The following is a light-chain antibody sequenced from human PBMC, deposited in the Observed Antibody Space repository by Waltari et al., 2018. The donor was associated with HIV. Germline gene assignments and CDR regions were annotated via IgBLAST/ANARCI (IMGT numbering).Light chain of an antibody. V-gene: IGLV2-14*01. CDR1: SSDIGYYDS. Sequence: QSALTQPASVSGSPGQSIVLPCPGSSSDIGYYDSVSWSQQYPGQAPKALIYEVTGRPSGTSSRFSGSKSATTAFLAISKLQTDDEADYFCSSYTRRGTVVFGGGTRLTVL. CDR3: SSYTRRGTVV. CDR2: EVT. J-gene: IGLJ2*01.